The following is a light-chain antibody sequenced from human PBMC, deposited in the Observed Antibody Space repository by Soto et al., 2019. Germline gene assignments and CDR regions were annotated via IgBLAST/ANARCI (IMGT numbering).Light chain of an antibody. J-gene: IGKJ5*01. V-gene: IGKV3-20*01. CDR2: GAS. CDR3: QQYGGTPWIT. CDR1: QSVSSSY. Sequence: EIVLTQSPGTLSLSPGERATLSCRASQSVSSSYLAWYQQKPGQAPRLLIYGASSRATGIPDTFSGSGSGTDFTLTISSLEPEEFAVYYWQQYGGTPWITLGQGTRLEIK.